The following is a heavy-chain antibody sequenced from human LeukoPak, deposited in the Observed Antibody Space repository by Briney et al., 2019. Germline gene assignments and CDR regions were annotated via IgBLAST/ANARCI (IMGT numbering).Heavy chain of an antibody. CDR3: ASGGRYSSGWYFDL. D-gene: IGHD6-19*01. V-gene: IGHV4-59*08. CDR2: IYYSGST. J-gene: IGHJ2*01. Sequence: SETLSLTCTVSGGSLSSYYWSWIRQPPGKGLEWIGYIYYSGSTNYNPSLKSRVTISVDTSKNQFSLRLSSVTAADTAVYYCASGGRYSSGWYFDLWGRGTLVTVSS. CDR1: GGSLSSYY.